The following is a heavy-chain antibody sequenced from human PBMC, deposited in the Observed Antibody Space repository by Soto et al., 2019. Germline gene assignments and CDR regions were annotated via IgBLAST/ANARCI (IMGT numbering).Heavy chain of an antibody. CDR3: AREGPAPYYYSGMDV. CDR1: GYSFTTYG. CDR2: ISAYNGNT. J-gene: IGHJ6*04. V-gene: IGHV1-18*01. Sequence: QVQLVQSGGEVKKPGASVKVSCKTSGYSFTTYGISWVRQAPGQGLEWMGWISAYNGNTNYAQKLQGRVTMTTDTSTRTAYMELRSLRSDDTAVYYCAREGPAPYYYSGMDVWGKGSTVTVSS.